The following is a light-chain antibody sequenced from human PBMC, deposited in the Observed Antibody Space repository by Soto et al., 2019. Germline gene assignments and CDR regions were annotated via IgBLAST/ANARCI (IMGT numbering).Light chain of an antibody. CDR3: AAWDDSLNVVL. CDR2: FDD. J-gene: IGLJ2*01. Sequence: QSVLTQPPSVSEAPRQRVSISCSGNTSNVGNNAVNWYQQLPGKTPKLLIYFDDLVPSGVSDRFSGYKSGTSASLAISGLQSDDEADYYCAAWDDSLNVVLFGGGTKLT. V-gene: IGLV1-36*01. CDR1: TSNVGNNA.